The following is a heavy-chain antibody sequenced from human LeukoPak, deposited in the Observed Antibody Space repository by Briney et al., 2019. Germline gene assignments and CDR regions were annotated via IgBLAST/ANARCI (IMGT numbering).Heavy chain of an antibody. CDR3: ARVNYSDSSGRPFDS. J-gene: IGHJ4*02. CDR2: IYTSGST. Sequence: PSETLSLTCTVSGGSISSGSYYWSWIRQPAGKGLEWIGRIYTSGSTNYNPSLKSRVTISVDTSKNQFSLKLSSVTAADTAVYYCARVNYSDSSGRPFDSWGQGTLVTVSS. CDR1: GGSISSGSYY. D-gene: IGHD3-22*01. V-gene: IGHV4-61*02.